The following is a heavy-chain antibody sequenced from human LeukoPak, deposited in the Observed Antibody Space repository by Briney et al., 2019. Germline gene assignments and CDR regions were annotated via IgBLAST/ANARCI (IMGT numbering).Heavy chain of an antibody. J-gene: IGHJ6*03. CDR3: ARHGYSYGSAVGPYYYYYYMDV. D-gene: IGHD5-18*01. Sequence: KPSETLSLTCTVSGYSISSGYYWGWIRPPPGKGLEWIGSIYHSGSTYYNPSLKSRVTISVDTSKNQFSLKLSSVTAADTAVYYCARHGYSYGSAVGPYYYYYYMDVWGKGTTVTISS. CDR1: GYSISSGYY. V-gene: IGHV4-38-2*02. CDR2: IYHSGST.